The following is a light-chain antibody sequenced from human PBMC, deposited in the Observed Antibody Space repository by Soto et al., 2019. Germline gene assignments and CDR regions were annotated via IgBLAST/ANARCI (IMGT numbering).Light chain of an antibody. CDR2: EVS. Sequence: QSALTQPASVSGSPGQSLTISCTGTSIDIAPYNYVSWYQQHPGKAPKLIIYEVSYRPSGISNRFSGSKSGNTASLTISGLQAEDEADYYCSSYTSSSTLSYVFGTGTKVTVL. CDR1: SIDIAPYNY. CDR3: SSYTSSSTLSYV. V-gene: IGLV2-14*01. J-gene: IGLJ1*01.